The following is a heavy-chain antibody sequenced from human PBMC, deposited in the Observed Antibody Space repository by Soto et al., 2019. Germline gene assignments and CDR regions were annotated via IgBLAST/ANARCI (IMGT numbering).Heavy chain of an antibody. D-gene: IGHD6-13*01. CDR2: IYPGDSDT. J-gene: IGHJ6*02. V-gene: IGHV5-51*01. Sequence: GESLKISCKGSGYSFTGYWIGWVRQMPGKGLGWMGIIYPGDSDTRYSPSFQGQVTISADKSISTAYLQWSSLKASDTAMYYCGTHSIAAGGEGVYGMDVWGQGTTVTVSS. CDR3: GTHSIAAGGEGVYGMDV. CDR1: GYSFTGYW.